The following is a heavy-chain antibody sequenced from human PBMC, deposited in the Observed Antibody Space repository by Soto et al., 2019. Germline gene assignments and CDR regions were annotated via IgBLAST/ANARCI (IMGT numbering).Heavy chain of an antibody. D-gene: IGHD3-22*01. CDR2: VSFDGSNK. Sequence: GSLRLSCAASRFTFSSYAMHWVRQAPGKGREWVAVVSFDGSNKYYADSVKGRFTISRDNSKNTLYLQMNSLRAEDTAVYYCARKWLPPDYWGQGTLVTVSS. J-gene: IGHJ4*02. CDR3: ARKWLPPDY. V-gene: IGHV3-30-3*01. CDR1: RFTFSSYA.